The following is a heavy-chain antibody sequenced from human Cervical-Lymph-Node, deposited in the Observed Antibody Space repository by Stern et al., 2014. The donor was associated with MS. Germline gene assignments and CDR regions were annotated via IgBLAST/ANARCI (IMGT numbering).Heavy chain of an antibody. V-gene: IGHV4-61*02. CDR2: IHASGSA. D-gene: IGHD5-18*01. CDR3: ASGYRIFDY. J-gene: IGHJ4*02. Sequence: VQLQESGPGLVKPSQTLSLTCTVSGGSISSGSDYWSWIRQPVGQGLEWIGRIHASGSAFYTPSLKSRVTISTDTSMNQFSLELNSATAADTAIYYCASGYRIFDYWGQGILVTVSS. CDR1: GGSISSGSDY.